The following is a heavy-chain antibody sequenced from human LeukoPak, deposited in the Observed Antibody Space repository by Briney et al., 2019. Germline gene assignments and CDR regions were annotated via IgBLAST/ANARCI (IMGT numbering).Heavy chain of an antibody. CDR1: GYTFTSYD. V-gene: IGHV1-8*01. Sequence: ASVKVSCKASGYTFTSYDINWVRQATGQGFEWMGWMNPNSGNTGYAQKFQGRVTMTRNTSISTAYMELSSLRSEDTAVYYCARYYCSSTSCEGNDYWGQGSLVTVSS. D-gene: IGHD2-2*01. CDR3: ARYYCSSTSCEGNDY. J-gene: IGHJ4*02. CDR2: MNPNSGNT.